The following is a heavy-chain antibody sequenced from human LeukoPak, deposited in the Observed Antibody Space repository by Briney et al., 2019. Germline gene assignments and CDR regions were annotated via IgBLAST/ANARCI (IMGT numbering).Heavy chain of an antibody. D-gene: IGHD3-22*01. Sequence: GGSLRLSCAASGFTFSSYAMHWVRQAPGKGLEWVAVISYDGSNKYYADSVKGRFTISRDNSKNTLYLQMNSLRAEDTAVYYCYYDSSSFYGMDVWGQGTTVTVSS. CDR3: YYDSSSFYGMDV. J-gene: IGHJ6*02. V-gene: IGHV3-30-3*01. CDR2: ISYDGSNK. CDR1: GFTFSSYA.